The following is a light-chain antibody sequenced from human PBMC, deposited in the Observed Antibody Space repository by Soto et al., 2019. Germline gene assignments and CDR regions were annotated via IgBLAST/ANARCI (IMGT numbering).Light chain of an antibody. CDR2: GNN. CDR1: ASSIAARYD. Sequence: QSVLTQPPSVSGAPGQRVTISCTGTASSIAARYDVHWYQQIPGKAPKLLIYGNNNRPSGVPDRFSASKSGISASLAIIGLQADDEADYYCQSYDNSLNEWVFGGGTKLTVL. V-gene: IGLV1-40*01. CDR3: QSYDNSLNEWV. J-gene: IGLJ3*02.